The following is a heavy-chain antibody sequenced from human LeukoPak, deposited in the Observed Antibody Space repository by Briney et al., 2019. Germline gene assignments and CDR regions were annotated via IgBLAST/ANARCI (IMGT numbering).Heavy chain of an antibody. D-gene: IGHD2-21*02. CDR2: INPSGGST. V-gene: IGHV1-46*01. CDR1: GYTLTSYY. CDR3: ARDTREAYCGGDCYSKYWYFDL. Sequence: GASVKVSCKASGYTLTSYYMHWVRQAPGQGLEWMGIINPSGGSTSYAQKFQGRVTMTRDTSTSTVYMELSSLRSEDTAVYYCARDTREAYCGGDCYSKYWYFDLWGRGTLVTVSS. J-gene: IGHJ2*01.